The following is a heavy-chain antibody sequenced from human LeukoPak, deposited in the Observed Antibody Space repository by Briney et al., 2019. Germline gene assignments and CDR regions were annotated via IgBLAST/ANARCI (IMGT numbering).Heavy chain of an antibody. V-gene: IGHV3-9*01. D-gene: IGHD5-12*01. J-gene: IGHJ4*02. CDR1: GFTFDDYA. CDR2: ISWNSGSI. Sequence: GGSLRLSCAASGFTFDDYAMHWVRQAPGKGLEWVSGISWNSGSIGYADPVKGRFTNSRDNAKNSLYLQMNSLRAEDTALYYCAVSGYESHWGQGTLVTVSS. CDR3: AVSGYESH.